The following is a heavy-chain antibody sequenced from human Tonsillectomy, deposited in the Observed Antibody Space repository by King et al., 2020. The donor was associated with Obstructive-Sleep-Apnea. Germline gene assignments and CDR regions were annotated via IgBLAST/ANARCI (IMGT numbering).Heavy chain of an antibody. CDR1: GCSVSSGSYY. V-gene: IGHV4-61*01. Sequence: QLQESGPGLVKPSETLSLTCPVSGCSVSSGSYYWSWIRQPPGKGLEWSGYIYYSGSTNYNPSLQSRVTISVDTSTNQFSLKLSSVTAADTAVYYCASMSTVPNFDYWGQGTLVTVSS. CDR3: ASMSTVPNFDY. CDR2: IYYSGST. D-gene: IGHD4-17*01. J-gene: IGHJ4*02.